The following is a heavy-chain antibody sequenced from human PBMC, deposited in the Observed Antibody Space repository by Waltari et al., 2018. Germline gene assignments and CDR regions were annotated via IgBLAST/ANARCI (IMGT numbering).Heavy chain of an antibody. CDR3: ARVGTERYFDL. CDR2: IKQDGSEK. CDR1: GFTFSSYW. Sequence: EVQLVESGGGLVQPGGSLRLSCAASGFTFSSYWMSWVRQAPGKGLEWVANIKQDGSEKYEVDAVKGRFTISRDNAKNSLYLQMNSLRAEDTAVYYCARVGTERYFDLWGRGTLVTVSS. V-gene: IGHV3-7*04. J-gene: IGHJ2*01. D-gene: IGHD7-27*01.